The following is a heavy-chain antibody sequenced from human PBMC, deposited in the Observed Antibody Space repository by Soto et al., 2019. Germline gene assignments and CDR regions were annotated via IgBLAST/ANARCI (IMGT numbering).Heavy chain of an antibody. J-gene: IGHJ6*02. CDR1: GGCISSSSYY. CDR3: ASPQTGTTYYYYGMDV. V-gene: IGHV4-39*01. Sequence: SETLSLTCTVSGGCISSSSYYWGWIRQPPGKGLEWIGSIYYSGSTYYNPSLKSRVTISVDTSKNQFSLKLSSVTAADTAVYYCASPQTGTTYYYYGMDVWGQGTTVT. D-gene: IGHD1-7*01. CDR2: IYYSGST.